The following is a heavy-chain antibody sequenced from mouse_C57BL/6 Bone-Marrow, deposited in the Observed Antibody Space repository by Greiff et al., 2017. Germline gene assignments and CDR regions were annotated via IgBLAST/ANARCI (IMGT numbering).Heavy chain of an antibody. D-gene: IGHD1-1*01. Sequence: DVKLQESGPGLVKPSQSLSLTCSVTGYSITSGYYWNWIRQFPGNKLEWMGYISYDGSNNYNPSLKNRISITRDTSKNQFFLKLNSVTTEDTVTYYCARSGLYYYGSNFFDYWGQGTTLTVSS. CDR1: GYSITSGYY. CDR3: ARSGLYYYGSNFFDY. J-gene: IGHJ2*01. CDR2: ISYDGSN. V-gene: IGHV3-6*01.